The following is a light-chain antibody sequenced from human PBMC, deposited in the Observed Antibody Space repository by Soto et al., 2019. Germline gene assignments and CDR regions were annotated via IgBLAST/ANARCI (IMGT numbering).Light chain of an antibody. J-gene: IGKJ4*01. CDR1: QSVSSK. Sequence: EIVMTQSPATLSLSPGEGATLSFRASQSVSSKLAWYQQKPGQATRLMIYDASSRATGIPDRFSGGGSGTDFTLTISRLEPEDFAVYYCQQFSSYPLNFGGGTKVDNK. CDR2: DAS. V-gene: IGKV3-20*01. CDR3: QQFSSYPLN.